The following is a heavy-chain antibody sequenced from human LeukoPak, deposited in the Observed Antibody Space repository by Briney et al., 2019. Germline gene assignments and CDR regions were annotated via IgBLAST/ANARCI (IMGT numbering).Heavy chain of an antibody. CDR1: GVSIGSYY. D-gene: IGHD1-14*01. CDR2: IYYSGST. J-gene: IGHJ3*02. V-gene: IGHV4-59*01. Sequence: SETLSLTCTVSGVSIGSYYWSWIRQPPGKGLEWIGYIYYSGSTNYNPSLKSRVTISVDTSKNQFSLKLTSVTAADTAVYYCARDQNRAFDISGQGTMVTVSS. CDR3: ARDQNRAFDI.